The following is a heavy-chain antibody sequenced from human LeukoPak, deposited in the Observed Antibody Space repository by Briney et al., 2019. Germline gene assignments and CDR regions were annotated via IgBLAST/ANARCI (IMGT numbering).Heavy chain of an antibody. D-gene: IGHD5-18*01. V-gene: IGHV3-11*04. CDR3: ARDRDTAMRLDY. CDR1: GFTFSDYY. Sequence: GGSLRPSCAASGFTFSDYYMSWIRQAPGKGLEWVSYISSSGSTIYYADSVKGRFTISRDNAKNSLYLQMNSLRAEDTAVYYCARDRDTAMRLDYWGQGTLVTVSS. J-gene: IGHJ4*02. CDR2: ISSSGSTI.